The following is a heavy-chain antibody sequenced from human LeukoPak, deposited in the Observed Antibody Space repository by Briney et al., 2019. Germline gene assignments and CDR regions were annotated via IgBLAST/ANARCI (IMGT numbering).Heavy chain of an antibody. J-gene: IGHJ4*02. CDR3: ASGACGEQLRLVEDYFDY. D-gene: IGHD1-26*01. CDR2: INPNSGGT. Sequence: ASVKVSCKASGYAFTGYYMNWVRQAPGQGLEWMGWINPNSGGTNYAQKFQGRVTMTRDTSISTAYMELSRLRSDDTAVYYCASGACGEQLRLVEDYFDYWGQGTLVTVSS. CDR1: GYAFTGYY. V-gene: IGHV1-2*02.